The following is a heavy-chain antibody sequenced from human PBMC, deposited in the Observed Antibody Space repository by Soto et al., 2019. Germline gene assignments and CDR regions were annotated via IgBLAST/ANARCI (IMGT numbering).Heavy chain of an antibody. V-gene: IGHV1-69*06. CDR3: AREGRHFDY. CDR2: INPIFGTP. Sequence: SVKVSCKASGGTFSSYAISWVRQAPGQGLEWMGGINPIFGTPHYAQKYQGRVTITADTFTNTAYMELTRLTSDDTAVYFCAREGRHFDYWGQGTLVTVS. CDR1: GGTFSSYA. J-gene: IGHJ4*02.